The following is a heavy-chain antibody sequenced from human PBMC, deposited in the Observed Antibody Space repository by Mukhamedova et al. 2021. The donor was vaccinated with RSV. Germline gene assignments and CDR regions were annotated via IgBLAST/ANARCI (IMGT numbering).Heavy chain of an antibody. Sequence: EYMGIVSPKGGSTFYAQKFEGRVTMTSDTSAGTVYMELRSLRSDDTAVYYCARDAHNPTVLGVPMLEAYFDSWGQGTLVTVSS. CDR2: VSPKGGST. CDR3: ARDAHNPTVLGVPMLEAYFDS. V-gene: IGHV1-46*01. J-gene: IGHJ4*02. D-gene: IGHD3-3*01.